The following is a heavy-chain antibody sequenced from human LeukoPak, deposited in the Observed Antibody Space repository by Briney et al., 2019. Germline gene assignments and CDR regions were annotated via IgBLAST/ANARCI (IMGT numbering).Heavy chain of an antibody. CDR2: ISSSGSTI. CDR3: ARDPYRYGSGSYYE. D-gene: IGHD3-10*01. J-gene: IGHJ4*02. V-gene: IGHV3-11*01. CDR1: GFTFSDYY. Sequence: GGSLRLSCAASGFTFSDYYMSWIRQAPGKGLEWVSYISSSGSTIYYADSVKGRFTISRDNAKNSLYLQMNSLRAEDTAVHYCARDPYRYGSGSYYEWGQGTLVTVSS.